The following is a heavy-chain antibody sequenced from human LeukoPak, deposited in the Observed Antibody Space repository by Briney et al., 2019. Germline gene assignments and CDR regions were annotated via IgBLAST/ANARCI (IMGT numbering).Heavy chain of an antibody. CDR2: MSPNSGDT. CDR3: VRTPPNWGFDY. V-gene: IGHV1-8*01. CDR1: GYTFTTHD. J-gene: IGHJ4*02. D-gene: IGHD7-27*01. Sequence: ASVTVSCTASGYTFTTHDINWVRQATGQGLEWLGWMSPNSGDTGYAQKFQGRVTMTGDSSISTAYMELSSLRSEDTAIYYCVRTPPNWGFDYWGQGTLVTVSS.